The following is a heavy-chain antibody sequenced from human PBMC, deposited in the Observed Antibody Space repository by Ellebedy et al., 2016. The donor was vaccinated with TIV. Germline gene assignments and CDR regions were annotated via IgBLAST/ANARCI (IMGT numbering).Heavy chain of an antibody. CDR3: VRDAAGNGGKLDY. V-gene: IGHV3-11*05. J-gene: IGHJ4*02. Sequence: PGGSLRLSCADSGVTFSDYYMSWIRQAPGKGLEWVASIHNRATYTSYADSVKGRSTISRENSKNTLYLQMNSLRAEDTAVYYCVRDAAGNGGKLDYWGQGALVTVSS. CDR2: IHNRATYT. CDR1: GVTFSDYY. D-gene: IGHD4-23*01.